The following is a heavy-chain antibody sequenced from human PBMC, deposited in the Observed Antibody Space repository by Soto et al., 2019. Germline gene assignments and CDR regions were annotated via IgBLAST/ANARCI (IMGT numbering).Heavy chain of an antibody. J-gene: IGHJ4*02. CDR2: INQDGSEK. Sequence: XESLRLSCAASGFTFSTYWMDWVRQTPGKGLEWVANINQDGSEKNYVDSVKGRFTISRDNAKNSLYLQMSSLTAEDSALYYCSRSLNSWGQGTLVTVSS. V-gene: IGHV3-7*01. CDR1: GFTFSTYW. CDR3: SRSLNS.